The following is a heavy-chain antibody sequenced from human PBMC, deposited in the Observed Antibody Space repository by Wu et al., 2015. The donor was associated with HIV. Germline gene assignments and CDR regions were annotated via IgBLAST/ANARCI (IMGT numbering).Heavy chain of an antibody. V-gene: IGHV1-46*01. CDR3: ARVGSKGSGSRRTPMGAYDI. CDR2: LNPSSGST. D-gene: IGHD3-10*01. CDR1: GYTFTANY. J-gene: IGHJ3*02. Sequence: QVQLVQSGAEVKKPGASVKISCKTSGYTFTANYLHWVRQAPGQGLEWMGILNPSSGSTGYAQKFQDRVTITRDTSTTTVYMDLRSLTFDDTAVYYCARVGSKGSGSRRTPMGAYDIWGKGQWSSSLQ.